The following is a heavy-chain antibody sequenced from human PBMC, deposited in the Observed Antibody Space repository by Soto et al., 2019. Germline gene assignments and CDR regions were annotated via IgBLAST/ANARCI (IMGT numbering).Heavy chain of an antibody. D-gene: IGHD3-10*01. Sequence: QVQLVQSGAEVKKPGASVKVSCKASGYTFTSYDINWVRQAPGQGLEWMGWMNPNSGNTGYAQKFQGRATMTTNTSISTAYMELSSRTSEDTAVYYCARGHGASGSFYKFDYWGQGTLVTVSS. CDR1: GYTFTSYD. CDR2: MNPNSGNT. V-gene: IGHV1-8*01. J-gene: IGHJ4*02. CDR3: ARGHGASGSFYKFDY.